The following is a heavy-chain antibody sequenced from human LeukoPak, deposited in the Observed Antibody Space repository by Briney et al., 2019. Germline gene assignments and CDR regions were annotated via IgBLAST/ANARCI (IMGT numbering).Heavy chain of an antibody. CDR1: GFTFSGSA. V-gene: IGHV3-73*01. CDR2: IRSKANSYAT. Sequence: GGSLRLSCAASGFTFSGSAMHWVRQASGKGLEWVGRIRSKANSYATAYAASVKGRFTISRDDSKNTAYLQMNSLKTEDTAVYYCTRPSDAFDIWGQGTMVTVSS. CDR3: TRPSDAFDI. J-gene: IGHJ3*02.